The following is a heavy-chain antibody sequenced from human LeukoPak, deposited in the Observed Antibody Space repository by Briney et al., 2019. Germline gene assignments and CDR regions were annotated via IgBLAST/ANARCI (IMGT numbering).Heavy chain of an antibody. CDR3: ARDRYSEQSQRYYFDY. Sequence: ASVKVSCKASGYTFTSYGISWVRQAPGQGLEWMGWISAYNGNTNYAQKLQGRVTMTTDTSTSTAYMELRSLRSDDTAVYYCARDRYSEQSQRYYFDYWGQGTLVTVSS. CDR1: GYTFTSYG. V-gene: IGHV1-18*01. D-gene: IGHD6-13*01. J-gene: IGHJ4*02. CDR2: ISAYNGNT.